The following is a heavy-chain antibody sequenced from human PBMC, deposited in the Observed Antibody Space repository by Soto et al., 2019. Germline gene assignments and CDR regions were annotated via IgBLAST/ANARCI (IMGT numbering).Heavy chain of an antibody. V-gene: IGHV4-4*07. CDR1: GGYISNYY. CDR3: ARDYNGDNGRAFDP. J-gene: IGHJ5*02. Sequence: SETLSLTCTVCGGYISNYYWSWIRQPAGKGLEWIGRIYTSGNTNYNPSLKGRVTMSADMSKNQFSLKLSSVAAADPAVYYCARDYNGDNGRAFDPWGQGTLVTVSS. CDR2: IYTSGNT. D-gene: IGHD4-17*01.